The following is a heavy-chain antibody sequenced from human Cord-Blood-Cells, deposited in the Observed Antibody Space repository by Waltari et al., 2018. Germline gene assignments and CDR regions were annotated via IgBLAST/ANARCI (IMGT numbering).Heavy chain of an antibody. CDR3: AKDYEYSSSSGAFDI. J-gene: IGHJ3*02. CDR2: ISWNSGSI. Sequence: EVQLVESGGGLVQPGRSLRLSCAASGFTFDDYAMHWVRQAPGKGLEWVSGISWNSGSIGYADSVKGRFTISRDNAKNSLYLQMNSLRAEDTALYYCAKDYEYSSSSGAFDIWGQGTMVTVSS. D-gene: IGHD6-6*01. V-gene: IGHV3-9*01. CDR1: GFTFDDYA.